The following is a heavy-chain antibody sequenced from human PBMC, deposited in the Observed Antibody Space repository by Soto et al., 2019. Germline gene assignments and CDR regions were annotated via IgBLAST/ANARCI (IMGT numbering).Heavy chain of an antibody. CDR3: ARHQTYCGGDCYPYYFDY. J-gene: IGHJ4*02. D-gene: IGHD2-21*02. V-gene: IGHV4-39*01. Sequence: NPSETLSLTCTVSGGSISSSSYYWGWIRQPPGKGLEWIGSIYYSGSTYYNPSLKSRVTISVDTSKNQFSLKLSSVTAADTAVYYCARHQTYCGGDCYPYYFDYWGQGTLVTVSS. CDR2: IYYSGST. CDR1: GGSISSSSYY.